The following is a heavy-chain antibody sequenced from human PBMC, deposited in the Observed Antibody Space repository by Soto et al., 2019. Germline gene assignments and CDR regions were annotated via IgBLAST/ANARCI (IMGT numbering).Heavy chain of an antibody. CDR3: ATRIAARPYYYYGMDV. CDR2: IYSGGST. CDR1: GFTVSSNY. J-gene: IGHJ6*02. D-gene: IGHD6-6*01. V-gene: IGHV3-53*01. Sequence: EVPLVESGGGLIQPGGSLRLSCAASGFTVSSNYMSWVRQAPGKGLEWVSVIYSGGSTYYADSVKGRFTISRDNSKNTLYLQMNSLRAEDTAVYYCATRIAARPYYYYGMDVWGQGTTVTVSS.